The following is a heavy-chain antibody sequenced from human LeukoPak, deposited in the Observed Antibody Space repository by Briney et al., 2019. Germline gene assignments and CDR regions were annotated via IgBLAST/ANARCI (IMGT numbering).Heavy chain of an antibody. CDR2: ISYDGSKK. J-gene: IGHJ4*02. CDR3: ARANGQLWTTPDY. D-gene: IGHD5-18*01. CDR1: GFTFSSYG. Sequence: GGSLRLSCAASGFTFSSYGMHWVRQPQGEGLEWVAVISYDGSKKSSAESVKGRFTISRDNSKNTLYLQMNSLRPEDTVVYFCARANGQLWTTPDYWGQGTLVTISS. V-gene: IGHV3-30*03.